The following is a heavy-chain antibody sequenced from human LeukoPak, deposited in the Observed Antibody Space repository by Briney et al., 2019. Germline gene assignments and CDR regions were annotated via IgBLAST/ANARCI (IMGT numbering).Heavy chain of an antibody. J-gene: IGHJ5*02. CDR3: ATLLYYDILTGDGGWFDP. CDR2: IYCSGST. Sequence: PSETLSLTCTVSGGSISSYYWSWIRQPPGKGLEWIGYIYCSGSTNYNPSLKSRVAISVDTSKNQFSLKLSSVTAADTAVYYCATLLYYDILTGDGGWFDPWGQGTLVTVSS. CDR1: GGSISSYY. V-gene: IGHV4-59*01. D-gene: IGHD3-9*01.